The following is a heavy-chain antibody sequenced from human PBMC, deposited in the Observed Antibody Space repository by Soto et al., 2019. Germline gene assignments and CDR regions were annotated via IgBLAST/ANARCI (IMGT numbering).Heavy chain of an antibody. J-gene: IGHJ4*02. CDR2: ISGSGGST. Sequence: EVQLLESGGGLVQPGGSLRLSCAASGFTFSSYAMSWVRQAPGKGLEWVSAISGSGGSTYYADSVKGRFTISRDNSKNTLHLQMNSLGAEDTAVYYWAKDLGRGWPPWDYWGQGTLVTVSS. CDR1: GFTFSSYA. V-gene: IGHV3-23*01. D-gene: IGHD6-19*01. CDR3: AKDLGRGWPPWDY.